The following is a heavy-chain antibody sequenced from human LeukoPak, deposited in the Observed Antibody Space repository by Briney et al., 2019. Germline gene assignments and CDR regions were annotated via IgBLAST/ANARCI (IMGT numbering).Heavy chain of an antibody. D-gene: IGHD3-3*01. CDR1: GFTFSSYN. V-gene: IGHV3-21*01. Sequence: GGSLRLSCAVSGFTFSSYNMNWVRQAPGKGLEWVSAISSGSGYMYYADSVKGRFTISRDNAKNSLYLQMNSLRAEDTAVYYCARAPREWVLGYYFDYWGQGTLVTVSS. CDR2: ISSGSGYM. CDR3: ARAPREWVLGYYFDY. J-gene: IGHJ4*02.